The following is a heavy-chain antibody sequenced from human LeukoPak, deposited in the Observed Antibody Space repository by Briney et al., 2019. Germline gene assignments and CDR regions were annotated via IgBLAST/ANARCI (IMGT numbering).Heavy chain of an antibody. Sequence: SETLSLTCTVSGGSISSSSYYWGWIRQPPGKGLEWIGSIYDRGSTYYNPSLKSRVTISVDTSKNQFSLKLSSVTAADTAVYYCARHLIGYCSGGSCSAGPYYFDYWGQGTLVTVSS. J-gene: IGHJ4*02. CDR3: ARHLIGYCSGGSCSAGPYYFDY. V-gene: IGHV4-39*01. CDR1: GGSISSSSYY. CDR2: IYDRGST. D-gene: IGHD2-15*01.